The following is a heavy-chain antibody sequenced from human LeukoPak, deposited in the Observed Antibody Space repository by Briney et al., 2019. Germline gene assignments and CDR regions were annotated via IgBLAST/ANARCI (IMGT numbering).Heavy chain of an antibody. D-gene: IGHD5-18*01. CDR2: IRSDGTNK. J-gene: IGHJ4*02. CDR1: GFTFSDSP. CDR3: AKDLGYSDDY. V-gene: IGHV3-30*02. Sequence: HPGGSLRLSCAASGFTFSDSPMHWVRQAPGKGLEWVTFIRSDGTNKYYADSVKGRFTISRDNSRNTLSLQMNSLRAEDTAVYYCAKDLGYSDDYWGQGTLVTVSS.